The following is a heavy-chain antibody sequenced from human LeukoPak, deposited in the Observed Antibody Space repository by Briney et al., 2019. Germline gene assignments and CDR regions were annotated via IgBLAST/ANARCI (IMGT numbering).Heavy chain of an antibody. Sequence: PGGSPRLSCAASGFTFSSYAMTWVRQAPGKGLEWVSAISGSGGSTYYADSVKGRFTVSRDNSKKALYLQMNSLRADDTAVYYCAKVPHFYYGSGSYQLDSWGQGALVTVSS. CDR3: AKVPHFYYGSGSYQLDS. D-gene: IGHD3-10*01. V-gene: IGHV3-23*01. CDR2: ISGSGGST. CDR1: GFTFSSYA. J-gene: IGHJ4*02.